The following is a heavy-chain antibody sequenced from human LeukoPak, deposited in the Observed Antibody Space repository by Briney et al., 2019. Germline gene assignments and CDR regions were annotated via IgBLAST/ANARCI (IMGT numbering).Heavy chain of an antibody. D-gene: IGHD7-27*01. CDR3: ARSTWGSRRYYYYGMDV. CDR1: GFTVSSNY. J-gene: IGHJ6*02. Sequence: GSLRLSCAASGFTVSSNYMSWVRQAPGKGLEWVSVIYSGGSTYYADSVKGRFTISRDSSKNTLYLQMNSLRAEDTAVYYCARSTWGSRRYYYYGMDVWGQGTTVTVSS. V-gene: IGHV3-66*02. CDR2: IYSGGST.